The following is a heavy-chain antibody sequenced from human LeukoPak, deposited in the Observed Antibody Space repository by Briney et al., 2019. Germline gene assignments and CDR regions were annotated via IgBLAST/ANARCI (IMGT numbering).Heavy chain of an antibody. Sequence: SETLSLTCALYGGSFSGYYWSWIRQPPGKGLEWLGEINHSGSTNYNPSLKSRVTISVDTSKNQFSLKLSSVTAADTAVYYCARGRWQFGELRHYYGMDVWGQGTTVTVSS. CDR1: GGSFSGYY. V-gene: IGHV4-34*01. J-gene: IGHJ6*02. CDR2: INHSGST. D-gene: IGHD3-10*01. CDR3: ARGRWQFGELRHYYGMDV.